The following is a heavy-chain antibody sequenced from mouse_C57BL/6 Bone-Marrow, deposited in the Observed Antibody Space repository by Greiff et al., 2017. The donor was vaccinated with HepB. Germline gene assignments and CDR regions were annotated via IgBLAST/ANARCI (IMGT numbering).Heavy chain of an antibody. V-gene: IGHV5-4*01. Sequence: DVHLVESGGGLVKPGGSLKLSCAASGFTFSSYAMPWVRQTPEKRLEWVATISAGGSYTYYPDNVKGRFTISRDNATNNPYLQMSHLKSEDSAMYYCAREGYGSSYWFAYWGQGTLVTVSA. J-gene: IGHJ3*01. CDR3: AREGYGSSYWFAY. D-gene: IGHD1-1*01. CDR1: GFTFSSYA. CDR2: ISAGGSYT.